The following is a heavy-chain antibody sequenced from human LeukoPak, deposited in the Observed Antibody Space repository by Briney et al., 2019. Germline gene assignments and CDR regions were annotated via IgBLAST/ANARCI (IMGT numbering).Heavy chain of an antibody. V-gene: IGHV3-66*02. CDR2: IYSGGTT. D-gene: IGHD1-26*01. CDR3: ARELH. Sequence: PGGSLRLSCAAYGFTVSSNYMNWVRQAPGKGLEWVSVIYSGGTTHYADSLKRRFTISRDNSKNTLYLQMNSLGAEDTAVYYCARELHLGQGTLVTVSS. J-gene: IGHJ4*02. CDR1: GFTVSSNY.